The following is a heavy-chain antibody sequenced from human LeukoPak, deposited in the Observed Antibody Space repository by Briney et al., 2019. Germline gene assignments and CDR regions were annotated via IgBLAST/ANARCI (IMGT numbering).Heavy chain of an antibody. Sequence: KPSETLSLTCTVSGGSISSSSYYWGWIRQPPGKGLEWIGTIYYSGTTYFSPSLKSRVTISVDTSKNQFSLKLSSVTAADTAVYYCATEPPPYYYDSSGYPNWFDPWGQGTLVTVSS. CDR2: IYYSGTT. CDR3: ATEPPPYYYDSSGYPNWFDP. J-gene: IGHJ5*02. CDR1: GGSISSSSYY. D-gene: IGHD3-22*01. V-gene: IGHV4-39*01.